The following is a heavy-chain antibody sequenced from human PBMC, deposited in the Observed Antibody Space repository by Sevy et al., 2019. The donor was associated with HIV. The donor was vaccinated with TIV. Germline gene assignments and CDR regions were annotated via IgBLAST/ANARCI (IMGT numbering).Heavy chain of an antibody. D-gene: IGHD3-3*01. J-gene: IGHJ4*02. CDR1: GGSFSGYY. V-gene: IGHV4-34*01. Sequence: SETLSLTCAVYGGSFSGYYWSWIRQPPGKGLEWIGEINHSGSTNYNPSLKSRVTISVDTSKNQISLKLSSVTAADPAVYYCARWIRLPAYYDFWSGYYSRENYFDYWGQRTLVTVSS. CDR3: ARWIRLPAYYDFWSGYYSRENYFDY. CDR2: INHSGST.